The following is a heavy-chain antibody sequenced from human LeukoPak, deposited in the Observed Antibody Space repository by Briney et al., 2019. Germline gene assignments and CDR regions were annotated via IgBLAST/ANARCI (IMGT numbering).Heavy chain of an antibody. V-gene: IGHV3-23*01. CDR2: ISGSGGST. CDR3: ARERGAAAGTLQFYYYYGMDV. Sequence: GGSLRLSCAASGFTVSNYAMSWVRQAPGKGLEWVSAISGSGGSTYYADSVKGRFTISRDNSKNTLYLQMNSLRAEDTAVYYCARERGAAAGTLQFYYYYGMDVWGQGTTVTVSS. J-gene: IGHJ6*02. D-gene: IGHD6-13*01. CDR1: GFTVSNYA.